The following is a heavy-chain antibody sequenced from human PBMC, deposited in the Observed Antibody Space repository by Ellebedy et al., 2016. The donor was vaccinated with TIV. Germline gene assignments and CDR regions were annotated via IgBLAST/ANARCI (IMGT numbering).Heavy chain of an antibody. CDR3: ASDQTIISTANPRSWFDP. J-gene: IGHJ5*02. CDR2: INHKSGRT. Sequence: AASVKDSCKASGYTFTDNYIHWLRQAPAQGLQWMGWINHKSGRTTYPRKFQGMVTMTRETSITTAYMELSRLTEDDTAGYYCASDQTIISTANPRSWFDPWGHGTLVTVSS. V-gene: IGHV1-2*02. CDR1: GYTFTDNY. D-gene: IGHD5-12*01.